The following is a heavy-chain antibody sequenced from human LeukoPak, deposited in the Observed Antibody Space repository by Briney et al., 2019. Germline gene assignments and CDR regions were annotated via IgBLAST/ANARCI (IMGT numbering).Heavy chain of an antibody. J-gene: IGHJ6*03. Sequence: SETLSLTCAVYGGSFSGYYWSWIRQPPGKGLEWIGEINHSGSTNYNPSLKSRVTISVDTSKNQFSLKLSSVTAADTAVYYCARHGPLGYCSGGSCYDLYYMDVWGKGTTVTVSS. CDR3: ARHGPLGYCSGGSCYDLYYMDV. CDR2: INHSGST. CDR1: GGSFSGYY. D-gene: IGHD2-15*01. V-gene: IGHV4-34*01.